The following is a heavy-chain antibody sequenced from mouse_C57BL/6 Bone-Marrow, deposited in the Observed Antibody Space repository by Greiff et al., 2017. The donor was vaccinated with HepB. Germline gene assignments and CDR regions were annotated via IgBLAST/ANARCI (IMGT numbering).Heavy chain of an antibody. Sequence: QVQLKESGPELVKPGASVKISCKASGYAFSSSWMNWVKQRPGKGLEWIGRIYPGDGDTNYNGKFKGKATLTADKSSSTAYMQLSSLTSEDSAVYFCARVNDGYYRANAMDYWGQGTSVTVSS. CDR1: GYAFSSSW. CDR3: ARVNDGYYRANAMDY. CDR2: IYPGDGDT. D-gene: IGHD2-3*01. J-gene: IGHJ4*01. V-gene: IGHV1-82*01.